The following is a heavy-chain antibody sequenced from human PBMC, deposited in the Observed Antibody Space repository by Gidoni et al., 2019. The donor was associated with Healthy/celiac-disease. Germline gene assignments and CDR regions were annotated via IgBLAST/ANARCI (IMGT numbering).Heavy chain of an antibody. CDR2: IDHSGST. D-gene: IGHD4-17*01. V-gene: IGHV4-38-2*01. CDR3: ARGGLTTVTPDY. J-gene: IGHJ4*02. Sequence: QVQLQESGPGLVKPSETLSLPCAYSGYSISSGYYWGWIRHPPGKGLQWFGSIDHSGSTYYNPSLKSRVTISVDTSKNQFSLKLSSVTAADTAVYYCARGGLTTVTPDYWGQGTLVTVSS. CDR1: GYSISSGYY.